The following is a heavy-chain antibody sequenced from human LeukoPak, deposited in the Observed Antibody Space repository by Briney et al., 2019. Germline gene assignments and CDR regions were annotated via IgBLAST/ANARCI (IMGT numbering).Heavy chain of an antibody. CDR3: ARGYSSSWYYFDY. CDR2: IYYSGST. D-gene: IGHD6-13*01. J-gene: IGHJ4*02. Sequence: SETLSLTCTVSGASISSDYWNWIRQPPGKGLEWIGYIYYSGSTNYNPSLKSRVTISVDTSKNQFSLKVSSVTAADTAVYYCARGYSSSWYYFDYWGQGTLVTVSS. CDR1: GASISSDY. V-gene: IGHV4-59*01.